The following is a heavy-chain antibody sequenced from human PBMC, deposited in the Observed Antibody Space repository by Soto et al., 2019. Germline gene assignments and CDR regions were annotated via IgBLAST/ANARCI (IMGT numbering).Heavy chain of an antibody. D-gene: IGHD3-3*01. CDR2: ISSSGSTI. Sequence: QVQLVESGGXXVKPGESLRLSCAASGFTFSDHYVTWIRQAPGKGLEWVSYISSSGSTIYYADSVKGRFTISRDNAENSLYLQMNSLRAEDTAVYYCARVGDMTYKDWGQGTLVTVSS. CDR1: GFTFSDHY. J-gene: IGHJ4*02. V-gene: IGHV3-11*01. CDR3: ARVGDMTYKD.